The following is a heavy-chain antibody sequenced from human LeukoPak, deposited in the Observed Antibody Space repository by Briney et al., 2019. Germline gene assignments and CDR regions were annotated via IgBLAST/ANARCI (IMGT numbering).Heavy chain of an antibody. CDR1: GFTFSNAW. CDR2: IKSKADGGTA. V-gene: IGHV3-15*01. J-gene: IGHJ4*02. Sequence: GGSLRLSCAASGFTFSNAWMSWVRLAPGKGLEWVGRIKSKADGGTADYAAPMKGRLTISRDDSENTVYLQVNNLRTEDTAVYYCTTWTLRDVDYWGQGTLVTVSS. D-gene: IGHD3-10*01. CDR3: TTWTLRDVDY.